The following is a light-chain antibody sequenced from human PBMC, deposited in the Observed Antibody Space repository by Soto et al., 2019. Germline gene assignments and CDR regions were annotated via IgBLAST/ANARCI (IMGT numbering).Light chain of an antibody. V-gene: IGKV3-20*01. CDR2: DAS. J-gene: IGKJ1*01. Sequence: EIVLTQSPGTVSLSPGERATLSCRASQSVSSNYLAWYQQKPGQAPRLLIYDASSRATGIPDRFSGSGSGTDFTLTISRLEPEDFAVYYCQQYGSSPWTFGQGTKVEIK. CDR1: QSVSSNY. CDR3: QQYGSSPWT.